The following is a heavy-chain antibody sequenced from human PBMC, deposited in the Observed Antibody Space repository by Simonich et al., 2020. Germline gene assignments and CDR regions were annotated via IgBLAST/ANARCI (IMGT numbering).Heavy chain of an antibody. V-gene: IGHV4-39*01. Sequence: QLQLQESGPGLVKPSETLSLTCTVSGGSISSSSYYWGWICQPPGKGLEWIGSIYYSGSTYYNPSLKSRVTISVDTAKNQFSLKLSSVTAADTALYYCARHAGFAFDIWGQGTMVTVSS. CDR3: ARHAGFAFDI. CDR2: IYYSGST. D-gene: IGHD6-13*01. CDR1: GGSISSSSYY. J-gene: IGHJ3*02.